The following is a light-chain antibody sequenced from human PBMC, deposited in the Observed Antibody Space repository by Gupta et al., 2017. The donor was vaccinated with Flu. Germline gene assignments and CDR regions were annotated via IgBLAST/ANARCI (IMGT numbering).Light chain of an antibody. CDR2: KNN. J-gene: IGLJ3*02. CDR1: TSNIGGNS. CDR3: ATWDGSLSGPV. Sequence: QSVLTQPPSASGTPGQRVTISCSGGTSNIGGNSVYWYQQLPGTAPKALIYKNNQRSSGVPDRFSGSKSGTSASLAISGLRAEDEADYYCATWDGSLSGPVFGGGTTLTVL. V-gene: IGLV1-47*01.